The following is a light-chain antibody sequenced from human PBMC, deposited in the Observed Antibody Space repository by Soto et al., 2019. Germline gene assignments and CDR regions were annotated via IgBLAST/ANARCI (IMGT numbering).Light chain of an antibody. Sequence: DIQMTQSPSSLSASVGDRVTVTCRASQSISNHLNWYQQKPGKAPKLLIYAASNLHSGVPSRFSGSGSGTDFTLTISTLQLEDAASSYCQESHSRPKRMFGQGSKG. CDR2: AAS. J-gene: IGKJ1*01. V-gene: IGKV1-39*01. CDR1: QSISNH. CDR3: QESHSRPKRM.